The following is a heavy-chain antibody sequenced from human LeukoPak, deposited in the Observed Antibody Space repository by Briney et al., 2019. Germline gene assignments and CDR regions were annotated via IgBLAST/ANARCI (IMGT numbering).Heavy chain of an antibody. CDR3: ARGAYYGVLYYYYMDV. CDR1: EFSVGSNY. V-gene: IGHV3-66*01. Sequence: GGSLRLSCAASEFSVGSNYMTWVRQAPGKGLEWVSLIYSGGSTYYADSVKGRFTISRDNSKNTLYLQMNSLRAEDTAVYYCARGAYYGVLYYYYMDVWGKGTTVTVSS. D-gene: IGHD3-22*01. J-gene: IGHJ6*03. CDR2: IYSGGST.